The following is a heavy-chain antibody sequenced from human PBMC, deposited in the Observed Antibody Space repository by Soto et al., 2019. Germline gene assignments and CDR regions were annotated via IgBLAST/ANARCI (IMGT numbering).Heavy chain of an antibody. CDR1: GGSVSSGSYY. Sequence: SETLSLTCTVSGGSVSSGSYYWSWIRQPPGKGLEWIGYIYYSGSTNYNPSLKSRVTISVDTSKNQFSLKLSSVTAADTAVYYCARFDPRDAFDIWGQGTMVT. V-gene: IGHV4-61*01. CDR2: IYYSGST. J-gene: IGHJ3*02. CDR3: ARFDPRDAFDI. D-gene: IGHD3-9*01.